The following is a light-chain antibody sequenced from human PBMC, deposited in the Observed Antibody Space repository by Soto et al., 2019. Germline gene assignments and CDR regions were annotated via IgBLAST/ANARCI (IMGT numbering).Light chain of an antibody. J-gene: IGKJ2*01. CDR3: QQYNDWPRT. CDR2: GAS. V-gene: IGKV3-15*01. Sequence: EIVMTQSPATLSVSPGERATLSCRANQSVRSNLAWYQQKPGQAPRLLIYGASTRATGIPARFSGSGSGTEFTLIISSLQSEDFAVYYCQQYNDWPRTFGQGTKLEIK. CDR1: QSVRSN.